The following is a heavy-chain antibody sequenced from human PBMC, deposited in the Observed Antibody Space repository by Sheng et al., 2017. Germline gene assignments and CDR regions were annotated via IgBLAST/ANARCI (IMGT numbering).Heavy chain of an antibody. D-gene: IGHD6-19*01. CDR3: AREGQYSSGWYGYYYMDV. V-gene: IGHV3-66*02. J-gene: IGHJ6*03. CDR2: IYSGGST. CDR1: GFTVSSNY. Sequence: EVQLVESGGGLVQPGGSLRLSCAASGFTVSSNYMSWVRQAPGKGLEWVSVIYSGGSTYYADSVKGRFTISRDNSKNTLYLQMNSLRAEDTAVYYCAREGQYSSGWYGYYYMDVWGKGTTVTVSS.